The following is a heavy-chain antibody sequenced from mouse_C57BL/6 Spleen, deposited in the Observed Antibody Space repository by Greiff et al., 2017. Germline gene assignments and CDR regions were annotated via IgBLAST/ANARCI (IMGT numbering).Heavy chain of an antibody. J-gene: IGHJ1*03. Sequence: VKLQQPGAELVKPGASVKLSCKASGYTFTSYWMQWVKQRPGQGLEWIGEIDPADSYTNYNQKFKGKATLTVDTSSSTAYMQLSSLTSEDSAVYYCERLDYYDYDGYCEVWGTGTTVTVSS. CDR3: ERLDYYDYDGYCEV. D-gene: IGHD2-4*01. CDR1: GYTFTSYW. V-gene: IGHV1-50*01. CDR2: IDPADSYT.